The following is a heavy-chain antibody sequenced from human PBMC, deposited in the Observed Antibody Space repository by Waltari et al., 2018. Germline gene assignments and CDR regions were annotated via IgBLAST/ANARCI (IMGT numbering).Heavy chain of an antibody. Sequence: EVQLVESGGGLVQPGGSLRLSCAASGFPFSSFAMHWVRQAPGKGLEYVSSITSDGGTTYHANSVKGRVTITRDNSKNTLYHQMGSLRAEDMAMYYWARDRRGVAEDWGQGTLVTVSS. CDR1: GFPFSSFA. V-gene: IGHV3-64*01. CDR2: ITSDGGTT. J-gene: IGHJ4*02. CDR3: ARDRRGVAED. D-gene: IGHD3-10*01.